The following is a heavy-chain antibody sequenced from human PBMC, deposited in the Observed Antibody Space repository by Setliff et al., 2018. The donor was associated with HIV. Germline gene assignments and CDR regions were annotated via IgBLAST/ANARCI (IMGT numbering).Heavy chain of an antibody. Sequence: SETLSLTCSVSGGPVSGHFWTWIRQAPGKGLEWIAEITPSGRTNYSPSLKSRLSLSIESSKNQLFLKVMSVTAADSAVYYCAGHPVTSGWLSLNWFDPWGQGILVTVSS. D-gene: IGHD6-19*01. V-gene: IGHV4-34*01. J-gene: IGHJ5*01. CDR2: ITPSGRT. CDR1: GGPVSGHF. CDR3: AGHPVTSGWLSLNWFDP.